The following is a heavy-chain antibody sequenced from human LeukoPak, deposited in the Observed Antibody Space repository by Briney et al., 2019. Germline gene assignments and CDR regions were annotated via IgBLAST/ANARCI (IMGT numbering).Heavy chain of an antibody. V-gene: IGHV3-23*01. D-gene: IGHD6-19*01. J-gene: IGHJ4*02. CDR1: GFTFSSYA. CDR2: INGSGGST. Sequence: PGGSLRLSCAASGFTFSSYAMSWVRQAPGKGLEWVSAINGSGGSTYYADSVKGRFTISRDNSKNTLYLQTNSLRAEDTAVYYCAKGHIAVAGTFAYWGQGTLVTVSS. CDR3: AKGHIAVAGTFAY.